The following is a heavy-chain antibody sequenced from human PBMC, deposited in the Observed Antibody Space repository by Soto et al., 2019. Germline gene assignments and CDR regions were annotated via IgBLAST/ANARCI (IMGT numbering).Heavy chain of an antibody. J-gene: IGHJ3*02. V-gene: IGHV3-15*01. Sequence: EVQLVESGGGLVKPGGSLRLSCAASGFTFSNAWMSWVRQAPGKGLEWVGRIKSKTDGGTTDYAAPVKGRFTISRDDSKNTLYLQMNSLNTEDTAVYYCTRDLVTMVRGVRGAFDIWGQGTMVTVSS. CDR1: GFTFSNAW. D-gene: IGHD3-10*01. CDR3: TRDLVTMVRGVRGAFDI. CDR2: IKSKTDGGTT.